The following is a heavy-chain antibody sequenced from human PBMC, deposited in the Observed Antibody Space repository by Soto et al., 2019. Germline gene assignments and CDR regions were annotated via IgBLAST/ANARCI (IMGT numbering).Heavy chain of an antibody. V-gene: IGHV1-69*13. Sequence: SVKVSCKASGGTFDNYVLNWVLEAPGQGLEWVGGIIPSSETTNYAQKFQGRLTLIADANIVYMELSSLRSDDTAIYYCARRHVSSIHFLRFDDWGQGTLVTVSS. D-gene: IGHD3-3*02. CDR3: ARRHVSSIHFLRFDD. J-gene: IGHJ4*02. CDR1: GGTFDNYV. CDR2: IIPSSETT.